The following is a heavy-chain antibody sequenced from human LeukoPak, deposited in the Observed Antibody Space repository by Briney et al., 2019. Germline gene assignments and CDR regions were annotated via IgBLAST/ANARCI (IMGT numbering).Heavy chain of an antibody. CDR3: ARAPYGSATNNYYMDV. CDR2: IYTSGST. D-gene: IGHD3-10*01. CDR1: GGSISGYY. Sequence: SETLSLTCTVSGGSISGYYWSWIRQPAGKGLEWIGRIYTSGSTNYNPSLKSRVTMSVDTSKNQFSLKLSSVTAADTAVYYCARAPYGSATNNYYMDVWAKGPRSPSP. J-gene: IGHJ6*03. V-gene: IGHV4-4*07.